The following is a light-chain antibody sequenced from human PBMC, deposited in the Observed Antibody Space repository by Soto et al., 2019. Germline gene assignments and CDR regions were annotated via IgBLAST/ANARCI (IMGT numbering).Light chain of an antibody. Sequence: EIVLTQSPATLSLSPGERATLSCRASQSVSSYLAWYQQKPGQAPRLLIYDASNRATGIPARFSGSGSGTDFTRTISSLEPEDFAVYYCQQRSNWIFTFGPGTKVDSK. V-gene: IGKV3-11*01. CDR3: QQRSNWIFT. CDR1: QSVSSY. CDR2: DAS. J-gene: IGKJ3*01.